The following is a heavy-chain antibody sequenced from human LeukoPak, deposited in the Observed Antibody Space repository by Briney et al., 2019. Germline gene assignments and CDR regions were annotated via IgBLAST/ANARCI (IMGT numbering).Heavy chain of an antibody. CDR2: INWNGGST. D-gene: IGHD2-2*01. CDR3: ASVYCSSTSCSS. CDR1: GFTFDDYG. J-gene: IGHJ5*02. V-gene: IGHV3-20*04. Sequence: GGSLRLSCAASGFTFDDYGMSWVRQAPGKGLEWVSGINWNGGSTGYADSVKGRFTISRDNAKNSLYLQMNSLRAEDTAVYYCASVYCSSTSCSSWGQGTLVTVSS.